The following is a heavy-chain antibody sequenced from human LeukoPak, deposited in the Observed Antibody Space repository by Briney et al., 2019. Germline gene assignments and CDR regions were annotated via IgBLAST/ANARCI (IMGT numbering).Heavy chain of an antibody. CDR1: GFTFSSYA. D-gene: IGHD5-12*01. Sequence: GGSLRLSCAASGFTFSSYAMSWVRQAPGKGLEWVSSISNSGGRAFYTDSVKGRFTISRDNSKITLYLQMNSLRAEDTAVYYCAKSYNGYESKPDYWGQGTLVTVSS. CDR2: ISNSGGRA. J-gene: IGHJ4*02. V-gene: IGHV3-23*01. CDR3: AKSYNGYESKPDY.